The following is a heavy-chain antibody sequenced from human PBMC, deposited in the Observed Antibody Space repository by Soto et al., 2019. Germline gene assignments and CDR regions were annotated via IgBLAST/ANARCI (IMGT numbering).Heavy chain of an antibody. CDR3: AKDPISVVVIGHLPDVNI. Sequence: PGGSLRLSCAASGFTFSSYAMSWVRQAPGKGLEWVSAISGSGGSTYYADSVKGRFTISRDNSKNTLYLQMNSLRAEDTAVYYCAKDPISVVVIGHLPDVNIWGQGTMVTVSS. V-gene: IGHV3-23*01. CDR1: GFTFSSYA. J-gene: IGHJ3*02. D-gene: IGHD3-22*01. CDR2: ISGSGGST.